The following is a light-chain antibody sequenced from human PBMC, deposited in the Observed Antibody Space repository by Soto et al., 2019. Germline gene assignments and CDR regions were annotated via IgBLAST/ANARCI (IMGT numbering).Light chain of an antibody. V-gene: IGKV3-15*01. Sequence: EIMMTQSPVTLSVSPGERATLSCRASQSVNSNLAWYQQKPGQAPRLLIYGASTRATGIPASFIGNGSGTEFTLTASSLQPEDFAVYYCQQYSNWPLTFGPETKVDIK. J-gene: IGKJ3*01. CDR3: QQYSNWPLT. CDR2: GAS. CDR1: QSVNSN.